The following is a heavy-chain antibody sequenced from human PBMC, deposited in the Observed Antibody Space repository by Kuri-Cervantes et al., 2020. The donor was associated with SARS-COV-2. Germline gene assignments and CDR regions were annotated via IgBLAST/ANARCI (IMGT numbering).Heavy chain of an antibody. CDR1: GGSISSYY. CDR3: ARRRGSSLSRWDY. D-gene: IGHD6-13*01. Sequence: GSLRLSCTVSGGSISSYYWSWIRQPPGKGLEWIGSIYYSGSTYYNPSLKSRVTISVDTSKNQFSLKLSSVTAADTAVYYCARRRGSSLSRWDYWGHGTRVTVSS. V-gene: IGHV4-39*01. J-gene: IGHJ4*01. CDR2: IYYSGST.